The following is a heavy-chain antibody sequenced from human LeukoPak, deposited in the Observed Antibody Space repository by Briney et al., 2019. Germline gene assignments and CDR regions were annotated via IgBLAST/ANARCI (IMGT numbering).Heavy chain of an antibody. V-gene: IGHV3-23*01. D-gene: IGHD3-10*01. J-gene: IGHJ3*02. CDR1: GFTFSSYA. Sequence: GGSLRLSCAASGFTFSSYAMSWVRQAPGKGLEWVSAISGSGGSTYYADSVKGRFTISRDNSKNTLYLQMNSLRAEDTAVYYCAKALAYGSGRYSAFDIWGQGTMVTVSS. CDR2: ISGSGGST. CDR3: AKALAYGSGRYSAFDI.